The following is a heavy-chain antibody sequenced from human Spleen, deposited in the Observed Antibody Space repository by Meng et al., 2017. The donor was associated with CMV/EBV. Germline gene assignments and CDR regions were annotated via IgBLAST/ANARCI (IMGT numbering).Heavy chain of an antibody. CDR3: ARDPRTYYYDSSGFLLSWFDP. CDR1: SYY. D-gene: IGHD3-22*01. J-gene: IGHJ5*02. CDR2: INPSGGST. V-gene: IGHV1-46*01. Sequence: SYYMHWVRPAPGQGLEWMGIINPSGGSTSYAQKFQGRVTMTRDTSTSTVYMELSSLRSEDTAVYYCARDPRTYYYDSSGFLLSWFDPWGQGTLVTVSS.